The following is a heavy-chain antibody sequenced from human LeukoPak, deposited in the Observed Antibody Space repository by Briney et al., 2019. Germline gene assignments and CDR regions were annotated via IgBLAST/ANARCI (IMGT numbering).Heavy chain of an antibody. CDR2: ISGSGGST. CDR1: GFTFSSYA. J-gene: IGHJ4*02. V-gene: IGHV3-23*01. D-gene: IGHD3-3*01. Sequence: PGGSLRLSCAASGFTFSSYAMSWVRQAPGKGLEWVSAISGSGGSTYYADSVKGRFTISRDNSKNTLYLQMNSLRAEDTAVYYCAKDITIFGVATTVNFDYWGQGTLVTVSS. CDR3: AKDITIFGVATTVNFDY.